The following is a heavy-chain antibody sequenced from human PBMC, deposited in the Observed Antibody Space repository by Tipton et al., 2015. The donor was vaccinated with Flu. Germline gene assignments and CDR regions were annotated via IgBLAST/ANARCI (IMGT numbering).Heavy chain of an antibody. CDR1: GLTFDNYA. V-gene: IGHV3-30*04. J-gene: IGHJ4*02. D-gene: IGHD1-7*01. CDR2: VGWDGWEK. CDR3: ARPPQTPITGTTGHFDF. Sequence: SLRLSCAASGLTFDNYAMHWLRQAPGKGLEWLAVVGWDGWEKHYADSVKGRFTISRDNSENTLFLQMNSLRTEDTAMYYCARPPQTPITGTTGHFDFWGQGTLVTVSS.